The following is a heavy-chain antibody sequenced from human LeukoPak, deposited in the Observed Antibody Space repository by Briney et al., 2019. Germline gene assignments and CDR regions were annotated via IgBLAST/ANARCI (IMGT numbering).Heavy chain of an antibody. J-gene: IGHJ4*02. V-gene: IGHV4-59*08. CDR2: IYYSGST. CDR1: GGSISSYY. D-gene: IGHD6-19*01. CDR3: ARNGGYSSGWML. Sequence: PSETLSLTCTVSGGSISSYYWSWIRQPPGKGLEWIGYIYYSGSTNYNPSLKSRVTISVNTSKNQFSLNLGSVTAADTAVYYCARNGGYSSGWMLWGQGTLVTVSS.